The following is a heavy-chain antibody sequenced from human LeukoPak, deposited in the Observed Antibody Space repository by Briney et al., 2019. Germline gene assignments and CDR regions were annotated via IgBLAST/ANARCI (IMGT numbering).Heavy chain of an antibody. CDR3: ARGGASPASITIFGVVTNSVFHY. CDR1: GFTFSSYW. D-gene: IGHD3-3*01. Sequence: GGCPTPSCGASGFTFSSYWMSWVRQAPGKGLEWVANIKQVGGEKYYVDSVKGRFTISRDIDKTSLHLQMNSLRVEDTAVDYCARGGASPASITIFGVVTNSVFHYWGQGPVVTVSS. J-gene: IGHJ4*02. V-gene: IGHV3-7*01. CDR2: IKQVGGEK.